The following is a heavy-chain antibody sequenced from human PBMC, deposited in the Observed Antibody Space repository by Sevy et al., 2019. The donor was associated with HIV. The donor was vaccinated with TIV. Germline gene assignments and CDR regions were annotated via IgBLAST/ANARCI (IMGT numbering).Heavy chain of an antibody. D-gene: IGHD3-3*01. J-gene: IGHJ4*02. CDR3: ARGKHVSDYYGSFDY. CDR1: GLSVSDNF. V-gene: IGHV3-53*01. Sequence: GGSLRLSCAASGLSVSDNFMSWVRQAPGKGLEWVSVIYIGHDTYYANSVKGRFTISRDNADNMLYLQMNSLRVEDTAVYYCARGKHVSDYYGSFDYWGQGTLVTVSS. CDR2: IYIGHDT.